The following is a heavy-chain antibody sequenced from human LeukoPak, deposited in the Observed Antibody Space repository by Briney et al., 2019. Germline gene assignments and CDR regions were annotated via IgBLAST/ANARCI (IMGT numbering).Heavy chain of an antibody. D-gene: IGHD6-19*01. V-gene: IGHV3-53*01. CDR1: EFTVSSNY. CDR2: IYSGGST. Sequence: GGSLRLSCAASEFTVSSNYMSWVRQAPGKGLEWVSVIYSGGSTYYADSVKGRFTISRDNSKNTLYLQMNSLRAEDTAVYYCARSRRQWLDFDYWGQGTLVTVSS. CDR3: ARSRRQWLDFDY. J-gene: IGHJ4*02.